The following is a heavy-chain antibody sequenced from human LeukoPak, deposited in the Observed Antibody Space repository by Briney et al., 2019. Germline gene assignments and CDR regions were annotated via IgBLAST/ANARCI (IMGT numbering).Heavy chain of an antibody. J-gene: IGHJ4*02. CDR3: AKASTRHYGSGSYF. D-gene: IGHD3-10*01. Sequence: PGGSLRLSCAASGFTFSSYAMSWVRQAPGKGLEWVSAISGSGGSTYYADSVKGRFTISRDNSKNTLYLQMNSLRAEDTAVYYCAKASTRHYGSGSYFWGQGTLVTVSS. CDR1: GFTFSSYA. V-gene: IGHV3-23*01. CDR2: ISGSGGST.